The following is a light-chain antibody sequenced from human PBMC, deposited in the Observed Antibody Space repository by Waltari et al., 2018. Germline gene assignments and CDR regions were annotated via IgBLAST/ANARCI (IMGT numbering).Light chain of an antibody. J-gene: IGLJ3*02. CDR2: EVS. Sequence: QSALTQPHSASGSPGTSVTIYCTATSSDVGGYHYVSWYQHHPGKAPKFMIYEVSNRPSGVPDRFSGSKSGNTASLTVSGLQAEDEADYYCSSYAGSNTWVFGGGTKLTVL. CDR1: SSDVGGYHY. V-gene: IGLV2-8*01. CDR3: SSYAGSNTWV.